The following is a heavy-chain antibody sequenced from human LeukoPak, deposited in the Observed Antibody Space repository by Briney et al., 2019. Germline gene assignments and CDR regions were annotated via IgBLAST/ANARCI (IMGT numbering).Heavy chain of an antibody. V-gene: IGHV1-46*01. CDR3: ARGTEYYDFWSGYPTAQWFDP. D-gene: IGHD3-3*01. CDR2: INPSGGST. CDR1: GYTFTSYY. Sequence: GASVKVSCKASGYTFTSYYMHWVRQAPGQGLEWMGIINPSGGSTSYAQKFQGRVTMTRDMSTSTVYMELSSLRSEDTAVYYCARGTEYYDFWSGYPTAQWFDPWGQGTLVTVSS. J-gene: IGHJ5*02.